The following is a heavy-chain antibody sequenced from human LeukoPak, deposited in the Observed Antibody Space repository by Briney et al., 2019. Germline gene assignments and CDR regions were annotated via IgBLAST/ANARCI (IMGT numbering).Heavy chain of an antibody. D-gene: IGHD3-22*01. Sequence: GGSLRLSCAASGFTFSSYAMHWVRQAPGKGLEWVAVISYDGSNKYYADSVKGRFTISRDNSKNTLYLQMNSLRAEDTAVYYCAREAYYYEDWGQGTLVTVSS. J-gene: IGHJ4*02. CDR3: AREAYYYED. CDR2: ISYDGSNK. V-gene: IGHV3-30-3*01. CDR1: GFTFSSYA.